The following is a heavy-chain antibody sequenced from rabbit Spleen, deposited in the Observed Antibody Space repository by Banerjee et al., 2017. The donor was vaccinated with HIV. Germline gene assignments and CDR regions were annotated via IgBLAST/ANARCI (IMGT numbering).Heavy chain of an antibody. CDR3: ARESFYNADGDDKGFNL. J-gene: IGHJ4*01. CDR1: GFDFSSYG. D-gene: IGHD2-1*01. V-gene: IGHV1S45*01. CDR2: IDPIFDST. Sequence: QQQLVESGGGLVQPGGSLKLSCKAPGFDFSSYGVSWVRQAPGKGLEWIGYIDPIFDSTYYASWAKGRFTISKTSSTTVTLQMTSPTAADTATYFCARESFYNADGDDKGFNLWGQGALVTVS.